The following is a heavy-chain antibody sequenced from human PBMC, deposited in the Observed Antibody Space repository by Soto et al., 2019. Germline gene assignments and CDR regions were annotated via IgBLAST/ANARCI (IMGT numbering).Heavy chain of an antibody. D-gene: IGHD5-12*01. V-gene: IGHV1-3*01. CDR1: GITFTTYA. J-gene: IGHJ5*02. CDR3: ARAISGYVT. CDR2: INAGNGNT. Sequence: QVQLVQPGTEVKKPGASVKVSCKASGITFTTYAIHWVRQAPGQGLEWMGWINAGNGNTRYSQKFQGRVTLTRDTSASTAYMDLSSLTSEDAAIYYCARAISGYVTWGQGTLVTVSS.